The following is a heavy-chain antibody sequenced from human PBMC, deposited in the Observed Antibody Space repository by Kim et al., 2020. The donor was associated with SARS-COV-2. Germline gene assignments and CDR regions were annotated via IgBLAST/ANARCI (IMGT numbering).Heavy chain of an antibody. CDR1: GFTFSSYG. D-gene: IGHD3-10*01. J-gene: IGHJ4*02. CDR3: AKTMVRGVTYFDY. V-gene: IGHV3-30*18. CDR2: ISYDGSNK. Sequence: GGSLRLSCAASGFTFSSYGMHWVRQAPGKGLEWVAVISYDGSNKYYADSVKGRFTISRDNSKNTLYLQMNSLRAEDTAVYYCAKTMVRGVTYFDYWGQGTLVTVSS.